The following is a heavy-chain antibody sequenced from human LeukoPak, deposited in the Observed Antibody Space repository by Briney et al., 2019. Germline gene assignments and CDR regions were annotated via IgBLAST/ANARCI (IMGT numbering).Heavy chain of an antibody. D-gene: IGHD3-22*01. V-gene: IGHV4-39*07. Sequence: SETLSLTCTVSGGSFSSRSNYWAWIRQPPGKGLEWIGSLYYNGDIRSNPSLKSRVTISVDTSKNQFSLKLSSVTAADTAVYYCARGQAEINYYDSSGYYLDYWGQGTLVTVSS. J-gene: IGHJ4*02. CDR1: GGSFSSRSNY. CDR3: ARGQAEINYYDSSGYYLDY. CDR2: LYYNGDI.